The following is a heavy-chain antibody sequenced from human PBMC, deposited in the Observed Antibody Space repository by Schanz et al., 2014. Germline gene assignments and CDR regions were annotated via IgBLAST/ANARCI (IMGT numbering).Heavy chain of an antibody. J-gene: IGHJ4*02. CDR1: GFSFSTYG. CDR3: VTDEQEFVEVAGRAPFDY. Sequence: EVRLVESGGGLVKPGGSLRLSCAASGFSFSTYGMTWVRQAPGKGLEWVSTISSSSMNIYHADSMRGRFTISRDNAKNSLYLQVNNLSAEDTAVYYCVTDEQEFVEVAGRAPFDYWGQGTLXTVSP. V-gene: IGHV3-21*01. CDR2: ISSSSMNI. D-gene: IGHD6-19*01.